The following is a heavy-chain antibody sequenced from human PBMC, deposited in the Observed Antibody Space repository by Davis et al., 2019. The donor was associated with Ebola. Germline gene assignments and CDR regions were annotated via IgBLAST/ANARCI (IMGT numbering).Heavy chain of an antibody. CDR2: IYYSGTT. J-gene: IGHJ4*02. CDR3: ARTPQYTSYGSYFDY. V-gene: IGHV4-59*01. Sequence: SETLSLTCAVYGGSFSGYNWSWIRQPPGKGLEWIGNIYYSGTTNYSPSLESRVPISRDTSNNQFSLNINSVTAADTAMYYCARTPQYTSYGSYFDYWGQGALVTVSS. CDR1: GGSFSGYN. D-gene: IGHD1-26*01.